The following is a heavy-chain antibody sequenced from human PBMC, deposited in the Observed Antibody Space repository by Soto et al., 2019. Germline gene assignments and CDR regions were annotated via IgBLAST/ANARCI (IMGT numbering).Heavy chain of an antibody. CDR3: ARLGTNYYYYGMDV. J-gene: IGHJ6*02. CDR1: GGTFSSYA. CDR2: IIPIFGTA. Sequence: QVQLVQSGAEVKKPGSSVKVSCKASGGTFSSYAISWVRQAPGQGLEWMGGIIPIFGTANYAQKFQGRVTITADESTSTAYAERSSLRSEDTAVYYCARLGTNYYYYGMDVWGQGTTVTVSS. V-gene: IGHV1-69*01. D-gene: IGHD2-8*01.